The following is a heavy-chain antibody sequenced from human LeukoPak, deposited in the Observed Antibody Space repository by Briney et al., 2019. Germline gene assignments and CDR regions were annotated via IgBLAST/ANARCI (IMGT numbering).Heavy chain of an antibody. CDR2: INPNSGGT. D-gene: IGHD6-19*01. Sequence: ASVKVSCKASGYTFTGYYMHWVRQAPGQGLEWMGRINPNSGGTNYAQKFQGRVTMTRDTSISTAYMELSRLRSDDTAVYYCAREAVAGPSGAFDIWGQGTMVTVSS. CDR1: GYTFTGYY. CDR3: AREAVAGPSGAFDI. J-gene: IGHJ3*02. V-gene: IGHV1-2*06.